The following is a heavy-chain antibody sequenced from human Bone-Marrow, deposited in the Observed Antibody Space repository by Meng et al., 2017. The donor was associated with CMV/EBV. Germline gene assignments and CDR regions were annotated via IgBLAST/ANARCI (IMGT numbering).Heavy chain of an antibody. CDR1: SSSYD. J-gene: IGHJ5*02. D-gene: IGHD2-2*01. CDR3: ARSYDGRIVVVPAAKSWFDP. V-gene: IGHV4-39*01. Sequence: SSSYDWGWIHQPPEKGLELIGGIYYSGSTYYNPSLKSRVTISVDTSKNQFSLKLSSVTAADTAVYYCARSYDGRIVVVPAAKSWFDPWGQGTLVTVSS. CDR2: IYYSGST.